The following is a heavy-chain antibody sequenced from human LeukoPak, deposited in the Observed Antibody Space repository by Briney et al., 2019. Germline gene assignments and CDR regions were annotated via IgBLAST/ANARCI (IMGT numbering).Heavy chain of an antibody. V-gene: IGHV1-18*04. CDR2: ISAYSGNT. CDR3: ARRGPVLTYLGGGRGWFDP. J-gene: IGHJ5*02. D-gene: IGHD1-26*01. CDR1: GYAFTSYG. Sequence: ASVKVSCKASGYAFTSYGISWVRQAPGQGLEWMGWISAYSGNTNYAQKLQGRVTMTTDTSTSTAYMELRSLRSDDTAVYYCARRGPVLTYLGGGRGWFDPWGQGTLVTVSS.